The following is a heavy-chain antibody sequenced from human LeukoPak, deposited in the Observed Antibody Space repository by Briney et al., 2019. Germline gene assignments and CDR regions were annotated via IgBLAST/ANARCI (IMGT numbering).Heavy chain of an antibody. J-gene: IGHJ4*02. CDR2: ISYDGSNK. D-gene: IGHD6-19*01. V-gene: IGHV3-30-3*01. CDR1: GFTFSSYA. Sequence: GGSLRLSCAASGFTFSSYAMHWVRQAPGKGPEWVAVISYDGSNKYYADSVKGRFTISRDNSKNTLYLQMNSLRAEDTAVYYCTAEKYSSGWYEGYWGQGTLVTVSS. CDR3: TAEKYSSGWYEGY.